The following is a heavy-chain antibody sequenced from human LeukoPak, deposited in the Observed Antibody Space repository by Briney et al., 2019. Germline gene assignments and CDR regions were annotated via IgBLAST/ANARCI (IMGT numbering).Heavy chain of an antibody. CDR1: GFTFSSYE. J-gene: IGHJ4*02. D-gene: IGHD5-18*01. V-gene: IGHV3-48*03. CDR3: GRYSYGYGSRLGY. CDR2: ISSGSTI. Sequence: GSLRLSCAASGFTFSSYEMNWVRQAPGKGLEWVSYISSGSTIYYADSVKGRFTISRDNAENSLYLQMNSLRAEDTAVYYCGRYSYGYGSRLGYWGQGTLVTVSS.